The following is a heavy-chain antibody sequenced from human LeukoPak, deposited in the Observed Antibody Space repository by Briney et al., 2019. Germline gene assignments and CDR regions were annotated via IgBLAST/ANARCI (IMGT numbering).Heavy chain of an antibody. CDR1: GFTFSSYG. CDR2: IYYDGSNE. Sequence: GGSLRLSCAASGFTFSSYGMHWVRQAPGKGLEWVAVIYYDGSNEQYTDSVKGRFTISRDNAKNSLYLQMNSLRAEGTAVYYCAREAAAAGTWGRGTLVTVSS. CDR3: AREAAAAGT. V-gene: IGHV3-33*01. J-gene: IGHJ4*02. D-gene: IGHD6-13*01.